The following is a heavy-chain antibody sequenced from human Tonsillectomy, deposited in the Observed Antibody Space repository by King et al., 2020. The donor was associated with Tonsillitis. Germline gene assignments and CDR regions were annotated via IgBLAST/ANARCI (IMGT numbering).Heavy chain of an antibody. Sequence: VQLVESGAEVKKPGASVKVSCKASGYTFTSYGISWVRQAPGQGLEWMGWINTYNGNTISAQKLQGRVTMTTDTSTSAVYMELRSLKSDDTAVYYCARDQAATGTAIDSWGQGTLVTVSS. D-gene: IGHD6-13*01. V-gene: IGHV1-18*01. J-gene: IGHJ4*02. CDR2: INTYNGNT. CDR3: ARDQAATGTAIDS. CDR1: GYTFTSYG.